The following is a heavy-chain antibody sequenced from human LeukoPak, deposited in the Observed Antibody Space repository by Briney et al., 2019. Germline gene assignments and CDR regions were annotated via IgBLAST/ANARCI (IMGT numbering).Heavy chain of an antibody. CDR3: ARDEDNSGRYYYYMDV. J-gene: IGHJ6*03. CDR1: GGSVSSGTYY. V-gene: IGHV4-61*01. CDR2: IYHSGST. Sequence: SETLSLTCTVSGGSVSSGTYYWNWIRQPPGKGLEWIGYIYHSGSTNYNPSLKSRATISIDTSKNQLSLNLRYVTAADTAVYYCARDEDNSGRYYYYMDVWGKETTVTVSS. D-gene: IGHD3-22*01.